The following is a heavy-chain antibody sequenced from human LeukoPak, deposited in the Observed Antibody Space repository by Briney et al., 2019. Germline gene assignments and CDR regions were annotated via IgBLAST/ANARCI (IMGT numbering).Heavy chain of an antibody. CDR2: IISFFGAA. Sequence: SVKVSCTASGGTFNSSGISWVRQAPGQGLEWMGGIISFFGAAHYIQKFQGRLTITAGESTSTAYMELSSLTSEDTAVYYCTRDPSVDYDLLSHWFDPWGQGTLVTVSS. D-gene: IGHD3-9*01. CDR3: TRDPSVDYDLLSHWFDP. CDR1: GGTFNSSG. V-gene: IGHV1-69*01. J-gene: IGHJ5*02.